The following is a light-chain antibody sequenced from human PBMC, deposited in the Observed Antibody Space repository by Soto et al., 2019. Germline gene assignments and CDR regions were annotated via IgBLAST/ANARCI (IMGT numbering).Light chain of an antibody. CDR1: QSVSSSY. Sequence: EIVLTQSPGTLSLSPGERATLSCRASQSVSSSYLAWYQQKPGQAPRLLIYAASSRATGIPDRFSGSGSGTDFTLTICKLEPEDFAVYYCHQCLSSRTFGQGTKVEIK. CDR2: AAS. CDR3: HQCLSSRT. J-gene: IGKJ1*01. V-gene: IGKV3-20*01.